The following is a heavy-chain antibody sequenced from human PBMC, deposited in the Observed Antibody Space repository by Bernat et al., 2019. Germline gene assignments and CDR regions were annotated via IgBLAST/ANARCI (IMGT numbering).Heavy chain of an antibody. J-gene: IGHJ3*02. CDR1: GFTFSNYA. D-gene: IGHD3-16*02. CDR2: ISGSGDSR. Sequence: EVQLLESGGGFVQPGGSLRLSCAASGFTFSNYAMSWVRHAPGKGLEWVSGISGSGDSRYYADSVKGQFTISRDNSKNTLYLQMNRLRAEGTAVYYCANSGVHLVEFSLTHYAFDIWGQGTMVTVSS. CDR3: ANSGVHLVEFSLTHYAFDI. V-gene: IGHV3-23*01.